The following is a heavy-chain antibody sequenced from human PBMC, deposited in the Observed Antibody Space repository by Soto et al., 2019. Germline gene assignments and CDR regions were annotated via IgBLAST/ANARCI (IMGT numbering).Heavy chain of an antibody. D-gene: IGHD5-12*01. J-gene: IGHJ4*02. Sequence: GGSLRLSCAASGFTFSSYGMHWVRQAPGKGLEWVAVIWYDGSNKYYADSVKGRFTTSRDNSKNTLYLQMNSLRAEDTAVYYCARTIVATKYFDYWGQGTLVTSPQ. CDR2: IWYDGSNK. CDR3: ARTIVATKYFDY. V-gene: IGHV3-33*01. CDR1: GFTFSSYG.